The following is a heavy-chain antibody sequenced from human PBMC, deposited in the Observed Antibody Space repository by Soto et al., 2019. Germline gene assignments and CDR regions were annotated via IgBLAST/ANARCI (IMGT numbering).Heavy chain of an antibody. CDR3: SKDKYSSSSGGDY. D-gene: IGHD6-6*01. CDR1: GFTFSSYA. J-gene: IGHJ4*02. Sequence: EEQLLESGGGLVQPGGSLRLSCAASGFTFSSYAMSWVRQAPGKGLEWVSTISGSGGSTYYADSVKGRFTISRDNSKNTLYLQMNSLRAEDTALYYCSKDKYSSSSGGDYWGQGTLVTVSP. CDR2: ISGSGGST. V-gene: IGHV3-23*01.